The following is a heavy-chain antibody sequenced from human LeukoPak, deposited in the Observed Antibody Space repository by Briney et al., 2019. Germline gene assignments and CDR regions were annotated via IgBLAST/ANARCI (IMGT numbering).Heavy chain of an antibody. Sequence: ASVKVSCKASGYTFTSYAMNWVRQAPGQGLEWMGWINTNTGNPTYAQGFTGRFVFSLDTSVSTAYLQISSLKAEDTAVYYCARGSLYYDFWSGYYTGGYFDYWGQGTLVTVSS. D-gene: IGHD3-3*01. CDR3: ARGSLYYDFWSGYYTGGYFDY. J-gene: IGHJ4*02. CDR2: INTNTGNP. CDR1: GYTFTSYA. V-gene: IGHV7-4-1*02.